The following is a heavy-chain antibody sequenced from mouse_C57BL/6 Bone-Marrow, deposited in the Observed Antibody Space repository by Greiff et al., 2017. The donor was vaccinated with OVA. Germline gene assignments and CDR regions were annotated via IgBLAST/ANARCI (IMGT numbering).Heavy chain of an antibody. D-gene: IGHD2-4*01. CDR2: IDPSDSYT. V-gene: IGHV1-69*01. Sequence: QVHVKQPGAELVMPGASVKLSCKASGYTFTSYWMHWVKQRPGQGLEWIGEIDPSDSYTNYNQKFKGKSTLTVDKSSSTAYMQLSSLTSEDSAVYYCAKDDYDDGTWFAYWGQGTLVTVSA. CDR3: AKDDYDDGTWFAY. J-gene: IGHJ3*01. CDR1: GYTFTSYW.